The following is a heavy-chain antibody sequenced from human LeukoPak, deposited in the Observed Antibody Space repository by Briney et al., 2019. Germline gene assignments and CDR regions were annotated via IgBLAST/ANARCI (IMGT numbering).Heavy chain of an antibody. CDR1: GGSISSYY. CDR2: IYYSGST. Sequence: SETLSLTCTVSGGSISSYYWSWIRQPPGKGLEWIGHIYYSGSTDYNPSLKSRVTISVDTSKNQFSLKLSSVTAADTAVYYCARYYSGSSYFDYWGQGTLVTVSS. D-gene: IGHD1-26*01. J-gene: IGHJ4*02. V-gene: IGHV4-59*12. CDR3: ARYYSGSSYFDY.